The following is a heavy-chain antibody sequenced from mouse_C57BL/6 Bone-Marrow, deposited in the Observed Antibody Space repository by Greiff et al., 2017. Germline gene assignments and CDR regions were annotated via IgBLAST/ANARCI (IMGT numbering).Heavy chain of an antibody. CDR2: ISSGGSYT. D-gene: IGHD1-1*01. CDR3: ARLYYGSSLAWFAY. Sequence: DVKLVESGGDLVKPGGSLKLSCAASGFTFSSYGMSWVRQTPDKRLEWVATISSGGSYTYYTDSVKGRFTISRDNAKNTLYLQMSSLKSEDTAMYYCARLYYGSSLAWFAYWGQGTLVTVSA. CDR1: GFTFSSYG. V-gene: IGHV5-6*02. J-gene: IGHJ3*01.